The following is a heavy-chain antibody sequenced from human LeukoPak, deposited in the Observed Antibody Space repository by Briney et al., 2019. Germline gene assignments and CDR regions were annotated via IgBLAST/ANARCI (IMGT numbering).Heavy chain of an antibody. V-gene: IGHV3-23*01. D-gene: IGHD1-26*01. CDR1: GFTFSSYA. Sequence: GGSLRLSCAASGFTFSSYAMSWVRQAPGKGLEWVSAISGSGGSTYYADSVKGRFTISRDNSKNTLYLQMNSLRAEDTAVYYCAKDIGELLPSPNWFDPWGQGTLVTVSS. J-gene: IGHJ5*02. CDR3: AKDIGELLPSPNWFDP. CDR2: ISGSGGST.